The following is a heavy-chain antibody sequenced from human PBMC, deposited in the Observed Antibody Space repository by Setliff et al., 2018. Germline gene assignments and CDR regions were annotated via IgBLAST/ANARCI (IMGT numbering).Heavy chain of an antibody. J-gene: IGHJ4*02. V-gene: IGHV3-7*01. D-gene: IGHD3-3*01. Sequence: LRLSCAASGFTFSRYWMSWVRQAPGKGLEWVANIKQDGSEKYYVDSVKGRFTISRDNAKNSLYLQMNRLRAEDTAVYYCAKNYNFWSSYYLKGEFDYWGQGTLVTVSS. CDR1: GFTFSRYW. CDR3: AKNYNFWSSYYLKGEFDY. CDR2: IKQDGSEK.